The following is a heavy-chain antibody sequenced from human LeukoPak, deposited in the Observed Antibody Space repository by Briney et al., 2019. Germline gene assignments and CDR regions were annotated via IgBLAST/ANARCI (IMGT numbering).Heavy chain of an antibody. D-gene: IGHD4-17*01. CDR3: ASIGDYVAYYYGMDV. J-gene: IGHJ6*02. Sequence: SETLSLTCTVSGGSVSSGSYYWGWIRQPPGKGLEWIGYIYYSGSTNYNPSLKSRVTISVDTSKNQFSLKLSSVTAADTAVYYCASIGDYVAYYYGMDVWGQGTTVTVSS. CDR1: GGSVSSGSYY. V-gene: IGHV4-61*01. CDR2: IYYSGST.